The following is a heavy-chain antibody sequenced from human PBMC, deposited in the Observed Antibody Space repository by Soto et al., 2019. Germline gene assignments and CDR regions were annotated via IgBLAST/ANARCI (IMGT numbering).Heavy chain of an antibody. CDR2: VFTSGST. V-gene: IGHV4-4*07. D-gene: IGHD3-22*01. CDR1: GGSIGSFY. Sequence: QSLPGTGSGGSIGSFYWSWIRQPAGKELEWIGRVFTSGSTNYSPSLKSRVTMSIDTSKNQFSLRLTSVTAADTAVYYCERDSSGYYYLFDYWGQRTLVTVSS. J-gene: IGHJ4*02. CDR3: ERDSSGYYYLFDY.